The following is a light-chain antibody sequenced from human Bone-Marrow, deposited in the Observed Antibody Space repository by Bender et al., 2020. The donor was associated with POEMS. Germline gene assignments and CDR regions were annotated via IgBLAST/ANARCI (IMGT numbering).Light chain of an antibody. Sequence: QSALTQPASVSGSPGQSITISCTGTSSDIGAYNYVSWYQQYPGKAPKLMIYDVANRPSGVSYRFSGSKSGNTASLTISRLQPDDEADYYCSSQTTSHILLFGGGTKLTVL. V-gene: IGLV2-14*03. CDR2: DVA. CDR1: SSDIGAYNY. J-gene: IGLJ2*01. CDR3: SSQTTSHILL.